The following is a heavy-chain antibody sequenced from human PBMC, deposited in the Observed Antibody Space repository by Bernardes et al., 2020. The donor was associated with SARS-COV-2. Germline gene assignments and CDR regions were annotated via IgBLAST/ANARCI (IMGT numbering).Heavy chain of an antibody. J-gene: IGHJ4*02. Sequence: GGSLRLSCVASGLTFSSYPMNWVRQAPGKGLEWVSSISGGNAYINYADSVKGRFTISRDNAKNSLFLQMNSLRAEDTAIYYCTRGLPQWGETYGELPDYWGQGTLVTVSS. D-gene: IGHD3-10*01. CDR1: GLTFSSYP. CDR2: ISGGNAYI. CDR3: TRGLPQWGETYGELPDY. V-gene: IGHV3-21*04.